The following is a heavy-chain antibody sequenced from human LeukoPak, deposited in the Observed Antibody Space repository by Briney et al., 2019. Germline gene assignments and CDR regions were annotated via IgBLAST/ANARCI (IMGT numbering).Heavy chain of an antibody. CDR3: VRHDGRSGGTMGALDS. J-gene: IGHJ4*02. D-gene: IGHD4-23*01. Sequence: SETLSLTRTVSGGSISSGSHHWGWFRQSPGKGLEWIGRIYYSRTTYYNPSLNSRVTISVVTSKNQFSLQLNSVTAADTAVYYCVRHDGRSGGTMGALDSWGQGSLVTVSS. CDR1: GGSISSGSHH. V-gene: IGHV4-39*01. CDR2: IYYSRTT.